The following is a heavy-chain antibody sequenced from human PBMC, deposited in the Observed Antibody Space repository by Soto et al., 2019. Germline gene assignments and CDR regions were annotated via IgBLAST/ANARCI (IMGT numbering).Heavy chain of an antibody. D-gene: IGHD4-17*01. J-gene: IGHJ3*02. CDR2: ISHGGSSK. CDR3: VRDGRDYGDSDVFDI. V-gene: IGHV3-30-3*01. CDR1: GFTFSSFA. Sequence: PGGSLRLSCAASGFTFSSFAMSWVRQAPGKGLEWVALISHGGSSKYYAESVKGRFTISRGSSENTLYLQMNSLRTEDTALYYCVRDGRDYGDSDVFDIWGQGTMVTVSS.